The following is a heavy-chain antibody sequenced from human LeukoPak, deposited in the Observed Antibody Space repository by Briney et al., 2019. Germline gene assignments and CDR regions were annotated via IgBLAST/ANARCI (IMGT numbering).Heavy chain of an antibody. V-gene: IGHV4-61*02. J-gene: IGHJ4*02. D-gene: IGHD6-19*01. Sequence: SETLSLTCTVSGGSISSGSYYWSWIRQPAGKGLEWIGRAYSSGSTNYNPSLKSRVTMSIDTSKNQFSLKLSSVTAADTAVYYCARDRSSGWYVVDYWGQGTLVTVSS. CDR2: AYSSGST. CDR1: GGSISSGSYY. CDR3: ARDRSSGWYVVDY.